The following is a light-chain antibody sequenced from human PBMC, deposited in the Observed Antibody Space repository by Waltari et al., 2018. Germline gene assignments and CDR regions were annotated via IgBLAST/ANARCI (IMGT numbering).Light chain of an antibody. V-gene: IGKV1-39*01. CDR3: QQLKAFPHS. J-gene: IGKJ2*03. Sequence: DIQMTQSPSSLSASVGDRVTITCRASQSISSYLNWYQQKPGKAPKLLIYAASSLQSGVPSRFSGSTSGTDFTHFTLTIASLQPEDFATYYCQQLKAFPHSFGQGTSLEI. CDR2: AAS. CDR1: QSISSY.